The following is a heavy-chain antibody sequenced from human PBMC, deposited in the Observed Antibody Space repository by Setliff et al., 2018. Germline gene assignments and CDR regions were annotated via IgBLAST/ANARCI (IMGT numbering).Heavy chain of an antibody. CDR1: GGSISSYY. CDR3: ARAVDSSGYFPYWYFDL. V-gene: IGHV4-59*01. D-gene: IGHD3-22*01. J-gene: IGHJ2*01. CDR2: IYNSGST. Sequence: PSETLSLTCTVSGGSISSYYWSWIRQPPGKGLEWIGYIYNSGSTNYNPSLKSRVTISVDTSKNQISLNLTSVTAADTAVYSCARAVDSSGYFPYWYFDLWGRGALVTVSS.